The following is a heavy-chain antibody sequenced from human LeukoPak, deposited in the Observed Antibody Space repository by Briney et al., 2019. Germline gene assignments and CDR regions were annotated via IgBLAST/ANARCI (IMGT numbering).Heavy chain of an antibody. CDR1: GYTFTDYY. CDR2: INPHSGGT. CDR3: ARDMDSGPDFFDY. V-gene: IGHV1-2*02. D-gene: IGHD1-26*01. Sequence: ASVKLSCKASGYTFTDYYMHWVRQAPGQGLEWMGWINPHSGGTDHAQTFQGRVTLTRDTSISTAYMELSRLRSDDTAVYYCARDMDSGPDFFDYWGRGTLVTVSS. J-gene: IGHJ4*02.